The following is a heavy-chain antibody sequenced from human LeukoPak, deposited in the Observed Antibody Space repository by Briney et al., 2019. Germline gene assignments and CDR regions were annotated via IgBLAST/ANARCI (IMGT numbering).Heavy chain of an antibody. D-gene: IGHD3-3*01. CDR3: ARDFWGAYRVDFFDY. CDR2: ISWNGLSS. Sequence: GGSLRLSCTASGFTFDDYGMSWVRQVPGKGLEWVSGISWNGLSSSYADSVRGRFTISRDNAKNSLYLQMNSLRAEDTAVYYCARDFWGAYRVDFFDYWGQGILVTVSS. V-gene: IGHV3-20*04. CDR1: GFTFDDYG. J-gene: IGHJ4*02.